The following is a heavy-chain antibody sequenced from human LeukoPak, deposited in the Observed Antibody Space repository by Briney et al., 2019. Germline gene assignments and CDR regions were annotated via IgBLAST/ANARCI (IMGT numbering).Heavy chain of an antibody. V-gene: IGHV4-38-2*02. CDR1: GYSISSGYY. Sequence: SETLSLTCTVSGYSISSGYYWGWIRQPPGKGLEWIGSIYHSGSTYYNPSLKSRVTISVDTSKNQFSLKLSSVTAADTAVYYCARGYSDYYYGSGSYSPEPNNWFDPWGQGTLVTVSS. CDR3: ARGYSDYYYGSGSYSPEPNNWFDP. D-gene: IGHD3-10*01. CDR2: IYHSGST. J-gene: IGHJ5*02.